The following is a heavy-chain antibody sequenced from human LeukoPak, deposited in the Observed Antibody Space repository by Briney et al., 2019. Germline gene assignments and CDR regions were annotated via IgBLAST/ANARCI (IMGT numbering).Heavy chain of an antibody. J-gene: IGHJ3*02. Sequence: GGSLRLSCAVSGFTVSSNYMNWVRQAAGKGLEWVSAIYSGGSTYYVDSVKGRFTISRDNSKNTLYLQMNSLRAEDTAVYYCARDRLWFGSRDAFDIWGQGTMVTVSS. V-gene: IGHV3-66*01. CDR3: ARDRLWFGSRDAFDI. CDR2: IYSGGST. D-gene: IGHD3-10*01. CDR1: GFTVSSNY.